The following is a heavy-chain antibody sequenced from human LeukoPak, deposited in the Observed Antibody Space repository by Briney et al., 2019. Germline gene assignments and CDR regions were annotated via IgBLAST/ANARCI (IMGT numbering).Heavy chain of an antibody. CDR2: IHHSAGA. Sequence: SETLSLTCAVYGGSFTDYYWSWIRHLPGKRLEWIGEIHHSAGANYNPSLWGRVTISADTSKNQFSLHLTSVTAADTATFYCARGPVRDDGLTGISYYFGLDVWGHGTTVTVFS. D-gene: IGHD2-21*02. J-gene: IGHJ6*02. CDR1: GGSFTDYY. V-gene: IGHV4-34*01. CDR3: ARGPVRDDGLTGISYYFGLDV.